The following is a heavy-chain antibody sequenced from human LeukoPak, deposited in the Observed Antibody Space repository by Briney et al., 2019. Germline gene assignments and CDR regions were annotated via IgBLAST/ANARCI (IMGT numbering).Heavy chain of an antibody. CDR3: ARGRMATILSWFDP. D-gene: IGHD5-12*01. V-gene: IGHV1-69*04. Sequence: SVKVSCKASGGTFSSYAISWVRQAPGQGLEWMGRIIPILGIANYAQKFQGRVTITADKSTSTAYMELSSLRSEDTAVYYCARGRMATILSWFDPWGQGTLVTVSS. J-gene: IGHJ5*02. CDR2: IIPILGIA. CDR1: GGTFSSYA.